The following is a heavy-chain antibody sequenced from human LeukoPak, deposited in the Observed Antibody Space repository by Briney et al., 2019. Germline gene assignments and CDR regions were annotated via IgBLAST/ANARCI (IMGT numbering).Heavy chain of an antibody. CDR3: ARDDCSGGSCYGIGY. CDR1: GGTFSSYA. D-gene: IGHD2-15*01. V-gene: IGHV1-69*05. CDR2: IIPIFGTA. J-gene: IGHJ4*02. Sequence: SVKVSCKASGGTFSSYAISWVRQAPGQGLEWMGRIIPIFGTANYAQKLQGRVTITTDESTSTAYMELSSLRSEDTAVYDCARDDCSGGSCYGIGYWGQGTLVTVSS.